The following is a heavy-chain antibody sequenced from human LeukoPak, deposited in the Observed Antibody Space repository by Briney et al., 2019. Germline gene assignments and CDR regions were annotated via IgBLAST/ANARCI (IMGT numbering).Heavy chain of an antibody. V-gene: IGHV4-59*01. D-gene: IGHD6-19*01. CDR3: ARVNEGYSSGWYDNWFDP. J-gene: IGHJ5*02. CDR1: GGSISSYY. Sequence: PSETLSLTCTVSGGSISSYYWSWIRQPPGKGLESIGYIYYSGSTNYNPSLKSRVTISVDTSKNQFSLKLSSVTAADTAVYYCARVNEGYSSGWYDNWFDPWGQGTLVTVSS. CDR2: IYYSGST.